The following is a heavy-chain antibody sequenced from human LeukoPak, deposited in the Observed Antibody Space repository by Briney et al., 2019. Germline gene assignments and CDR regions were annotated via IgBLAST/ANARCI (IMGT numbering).Heavy chain of an antibody. Sequence: ASVKVSCKASGYTFTSYDINWVRQATGQGLEWMGWMNPNSGNTGYAQKFQGRVTITRNTSISTAYMELSSLRSEDTAVYYCARGRLATILSYYYYMDVWGKGTTVTVSS. J-gene: IGHJ6*03. D-gene: IGHD5-24*01. CDR3: ARGRLATILSYYYYMDV. CDR1: GYTFTSYD. V-gene: IGHV1-8*03. CDR2: MNPNSGNT.